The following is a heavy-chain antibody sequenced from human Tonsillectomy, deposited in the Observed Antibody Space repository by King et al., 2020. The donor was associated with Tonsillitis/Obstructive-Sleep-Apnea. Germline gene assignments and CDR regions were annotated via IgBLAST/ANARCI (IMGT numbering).Heavy chain of an antibody. CDR3: AKTSWAIFGSNWFDP. Sequence: VQLVESGSELKKPGASVKVSCTASGYTFTNYAMNWVRQAPGQGLEWMGWINTNTGNPTYAQGFTGRFVFSLDTSVSTAYLQISSLKAEDTAVYYCAKTSWAIFGSNWFDPWGQGTLVTVSS. CDR1: GYTFTNYA. J-gene: IGHJ5*02. D-gene: IGHD3-3*01. V-gene: IGHV7-4-1*02. CDR2: INTNTGNP.